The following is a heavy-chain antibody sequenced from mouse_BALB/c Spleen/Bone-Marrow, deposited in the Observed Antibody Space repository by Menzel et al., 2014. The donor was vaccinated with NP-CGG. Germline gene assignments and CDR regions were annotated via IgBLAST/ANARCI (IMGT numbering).Heavy chain of an antibody. V-gene: IGHV3-8*02. D-gene: IGHD2-3*01. CDR2: ISYSGNT. CDR3: ATYDGYCFDY. Sequence: DVQLVESGPSLVKPSQTLSLTCSVTGDSIXSGYWNWIRKFPGNKLEYMGYISYSGNTYYNPSLKSRISITRDTSKNQYYLQLNSVTTKDTATYYCATYDGYCFDYWGQGTTLTVSS. CDR1: GDSIXSGY. J-gene: IGHJ2*01.